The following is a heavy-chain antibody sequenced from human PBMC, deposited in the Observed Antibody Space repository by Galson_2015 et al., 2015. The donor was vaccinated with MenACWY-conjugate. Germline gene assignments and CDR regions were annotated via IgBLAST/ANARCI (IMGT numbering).Heavy chain of an antibody. D-gene: IGHD6-13*01. Sequence: SLRLFCAASGFTFRRFGMHWVRQAPGKGLEWMAVISYDGSNESYADSVKGRFTISRDNSKNALHLQMNSLRADDTAVYYCAKDWSVPYSASAYDFYMDVCGKGTKVTVS. V-gene: IGHV3-30*18. CDR3: AKDWSVPYSASAYDFYMDV. CDR1: GFTFRRFG. J-gene: IGHJ6*03. CDR2: ISYDGSNE.